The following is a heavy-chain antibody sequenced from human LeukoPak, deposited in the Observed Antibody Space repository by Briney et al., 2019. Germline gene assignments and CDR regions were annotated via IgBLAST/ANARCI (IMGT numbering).Heavy chain of an antibody. J-gene: IGHJ3*02. CDR3: ARRRVGATLGSGAFDI. V-gene: IGHV3-74*01. Sequence: PGGSLRLSCAASGFTFSSYWMHWVRQAPGKGLVWVLRINSDGSSTSYADSVKGRFTISRDNAKNTLYLQMNSLRAEDTAVYYCARRRVGATLGSGAFDIWGQGTMVTVSS. CDR1: GFTFSSYW. D-gene: IGHD1-26*01. CDR2: INSDGSST.